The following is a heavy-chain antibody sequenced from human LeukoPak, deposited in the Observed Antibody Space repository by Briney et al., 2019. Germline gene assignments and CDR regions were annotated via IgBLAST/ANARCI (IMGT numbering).Heavy chain of an antibody. CDR1: GYTFTGYY. CDR2: INPNSGGT. J-gene: IGHJ4*02. Sequence: ASVKVSCKASGYTFTGYYMHWVRQAPGQGLEWMGWINPNSGGTNYAQKFQGRVTMTRDTSISTAYMELSSLRSEDTAVYYCARAAWTGYCSSTSCYAPFDIWGQGTLVTVSS. CDR3: ARAAWTGYCSSTSCYAPFDI. V-gene: IGHV1-2*02. D-gene: IGHD2-2*01.